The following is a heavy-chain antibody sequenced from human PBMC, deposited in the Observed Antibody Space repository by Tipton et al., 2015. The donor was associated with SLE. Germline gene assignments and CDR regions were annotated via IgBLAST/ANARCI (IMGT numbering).Heavy chain of an antibody. CDR3: ARDPRLNWDYGTYFDY. CDR1: GGSFNGYS. V-gene: IGHV4-34*01. Sequence: TLSLTCAVSGGSFNGYSWSWVRQSPGKGLEWIGEISHSRTTNYNPSLKSRVSMSLDTSTNQFSLRLSSVTAADTAVYYCARDPRLNWDYGTYFDYWGQGTLVTVSS. D-gene: IGHD3-16*01. J-gene: IGHJ4*02. CDR2: ISHSRTT.